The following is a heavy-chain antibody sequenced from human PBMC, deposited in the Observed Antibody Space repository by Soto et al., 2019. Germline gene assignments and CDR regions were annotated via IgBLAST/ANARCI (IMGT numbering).Heavy chain of an antibody. J-gene: IGHJ4*02. V-gene: IGHV3-48*02. CDR1: GFTFSYYT. Sequence: EVQLVESGGGLVQPGGSLRLSCAASGFTFSYYTMNWVRQAPGKGLEWVSYISSSSRTIYYADSVKGRFTISRDNAKNSLYLQMNSLRDEDTAVYYCARETRXNYLLDYWGQGTLVTVSS. CDR3: ARETRXNYLLDY. D-gene: IGHD1-7*01. CDR2: ISSSSRTI.